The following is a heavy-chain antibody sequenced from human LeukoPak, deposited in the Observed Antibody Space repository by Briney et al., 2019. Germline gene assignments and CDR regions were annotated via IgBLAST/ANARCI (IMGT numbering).Heavy chain of an antibody. CDR2: ISGSGGST. CDR3: ARPNYDFWSGYYIY. J-gene: IGHJ4*02. CDR1: GFTFSNYA. V-gene: IGHV3-23*01. D-gene: IGHD3-3*01. Sequence: GGSLRLSCAASGFTFSNYAMSWVRQAPGEGLEWVSAISGSGGSTYYADSVKGRFTISRDNAKNSLYLQMNSLRAEDTAVYYCARPNYDFWSGYYIYWGQGTLVTVSS.